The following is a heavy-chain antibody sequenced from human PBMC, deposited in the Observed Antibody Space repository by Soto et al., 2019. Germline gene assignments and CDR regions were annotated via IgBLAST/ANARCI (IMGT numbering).Heavy chain of an antibody. Sequence: QVQLVQSGAEVKKPGASVKVSCKASGYTFTSYYMHWVRQAPGQGLEWMGIINPSGGSTSYAQKFQGRVTMTRDTSTSTLYMELSSLRSEDTAVYYCARAPDIVVVPAAMEDYWGQGTLVTVSS. CDR1: GYTFTSYY. CDR2: INPSGGST. V-gene: IGHV1-46*01. J-gene: IGHJ4*02. CDR3: ARAPDIVVVPAAMEDY. D-gene: IGHD2-2*01.